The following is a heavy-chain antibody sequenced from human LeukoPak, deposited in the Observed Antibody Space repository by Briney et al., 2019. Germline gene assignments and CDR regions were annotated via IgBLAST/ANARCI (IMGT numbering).Heavy chain of an antibody. Sequence: AASVKVSCKASGYTFTGYYMHWVRQAPGQGLEWMGWINPNSGGTSYAQRFQDRITLARDTSISTVYMELSRLISDDTAVYYCARDFYTSGKGAFDIWGQGTMVTVSS. CDR1: GYTFTGYY. CDR3: ARDFYTSGKGAFDI. CDR2: INPNSGGT. D-gene: IGHD2/OR15-2a*01. V-gene: IGHV1-2*02. J-gene: IGHJ3*02.